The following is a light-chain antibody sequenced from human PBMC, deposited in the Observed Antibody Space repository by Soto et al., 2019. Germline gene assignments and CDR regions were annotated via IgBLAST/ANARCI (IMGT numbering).Light chain of an antibody. Sequence: EIVLTQSPGTLSLSPGERATLSCRASQSVSSSYLAWYQQKPGQAPRLLIYRTSNRATGIPDRFSGSGSGTDFTLTISRLEPEDFWCQQYDSSPRTFGQGTKVDIK. J-gene: IGKJ1*01. CDR1: QSVSSSY. V-gene: IGKV3-20*01. CDR2: RTS. CDR3: QQYDSSPRT.